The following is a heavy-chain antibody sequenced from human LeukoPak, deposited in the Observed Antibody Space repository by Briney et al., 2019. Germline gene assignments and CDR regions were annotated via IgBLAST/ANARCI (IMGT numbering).Heavy chain of an antibody. CDR3: ARVRYRLAETYIDC. D-gene: IGHD5-12*01. J-gene: IGHJ4*02. CDR1: GYIFTGYY. V-gene: IGHV1-2*02. CDR2: INPNSGDT. Sequence: ASVKVSCKASGYIFTGYYMHWVRQAPGQGLEWMGFINPNSGDTNYAQKFQARVTMTRDTSISTAYMELSRLRSDDTAVYYCARVRYRLAETYIDCWGQATLVTASS.